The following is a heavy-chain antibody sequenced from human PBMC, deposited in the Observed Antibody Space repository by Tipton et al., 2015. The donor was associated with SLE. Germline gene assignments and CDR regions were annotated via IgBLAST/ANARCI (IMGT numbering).Heavy chain of an antibody. CDR3: ARSIAAAGGYYGMDV. Sequence: SLRLSCAASGFTFSSYGMHWVRQAPGKGLEWVAVISYDGSNKYYADSVKGRFTISRDNSKNTLYLQMNSLRAEDTAVYYCARSIAAAGGYYGMDVWGQGTTVTVSS. D-gene: IGHD6-13*01. CDR2: ISYDGSNK. CDR1: GFTFSSYG. J-gene: IGHJ6*02. V-gene: IGHV3-30*03.